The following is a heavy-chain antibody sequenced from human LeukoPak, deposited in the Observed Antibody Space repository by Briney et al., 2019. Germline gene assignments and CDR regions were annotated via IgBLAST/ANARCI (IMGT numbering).Heavy chain of an antibody. CDR3: ARDYCSGATCYPLDL. V-gene: IGHV3-21*01. D-gene: IGHD2-15*01. CDR1: GFTFSGDS. Sequence: PGGSLRLSCAASGFTFSGDSMNWVRQAPGKGLEWVSSISRRSDFIFYADSVEGRFTVSRDNAKSSLYLQMNSLRAEDTAVYYCARDYCSGATCYPLDLWGQGTLVTVSS. J-gene: IGHJ4*02. CDR2: ISRRSDFI.